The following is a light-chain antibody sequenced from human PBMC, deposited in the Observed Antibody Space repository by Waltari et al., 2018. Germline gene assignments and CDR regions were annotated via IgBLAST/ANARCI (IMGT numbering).Light chain of an antibody. CDR2: CAS. Sequence: IVLTQSPGTLSLSPGERGTLSCRASRSVSRFLAWYQQKPGQAPRLLIYCASTRGTGIPDRFSGSGSGTDFSLTISRLEPEDFAVYYCQKYDRLPATFGQGTKVDIK. V-gene: IGKV3-20*01. CDR1: RSVSRF. J-gene: IGKJ1*01. CDR3: QKYDRLPAT.